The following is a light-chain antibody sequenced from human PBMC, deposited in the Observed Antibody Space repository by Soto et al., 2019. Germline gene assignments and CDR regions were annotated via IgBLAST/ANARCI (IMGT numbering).Light chain of an antibody. V-gene: IGKV2D-29*01. J-gene: IGKJ5*01. CDR1: QTILPSDGNTY. CDR3: MLRVQPPIS. Sequence: DLVLTQTPLSRSVTTGQPASISCESSQTILPSDGNTYLYWYLQKAGQPPQLLIYEVSKRFSGVPDRFSGSGSGTHFTLKISRVEAEDVGVYYCMLRVQPPISLGQGTQLEIK. CDR2: EVS.